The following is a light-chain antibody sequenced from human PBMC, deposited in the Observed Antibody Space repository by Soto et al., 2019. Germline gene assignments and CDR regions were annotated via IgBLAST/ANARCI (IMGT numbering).Light chain of an antibody. CDR2: GAS. V-gene: IGKV3-20*01. CDR3: QQYGSSPLT. CDR1: QSVSSSY. J-gene: IGKJ4*01. Sequence: EIVLTQSPGTLSLSPGERATLSCRASQSVSSSYFAWYQQKPGQAPRLLIYGASSRATGIPDRFTGSGSGTDFTLTVSRLEPEDFAVYYSQQYGSSPLTFGGGTKVEIK.